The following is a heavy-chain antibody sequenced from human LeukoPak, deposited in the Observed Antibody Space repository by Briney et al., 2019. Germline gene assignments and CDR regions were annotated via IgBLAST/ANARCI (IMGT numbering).Heavy chain of an antibody. CDR3: AREDSSSWIDAFDI. CDR1: GYSISSGYY. D-gene: IGHD6-13*01. J-gene: IGHJ3*02. CDR2: IYHSGST. V-gene: IGHV4-38-2*02. Sequence: PSETLSLTCSVSGYSISSGYYWGWIRQPPGKGLEWIGSIYHSGSTYYNPSLKSRVTISVDTSKNQFSLKLSSVTAADTAVYYCAREDSSSWIDAFDIWGQGTMVTVSS.